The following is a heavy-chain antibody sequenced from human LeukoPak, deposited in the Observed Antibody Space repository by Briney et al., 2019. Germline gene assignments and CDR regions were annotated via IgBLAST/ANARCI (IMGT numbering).Heavy chain of an antibody. Sequence: GRSLRLSCAASGFTFSNYGMHWVRQAPGKGLGWVAVISFDGSNKYYADSVKGRFTISRDSSKNTLYLQMNSLRAAETAVYYCARGSGYSYSFTGRERTKSRLDYWGQGTLVTVSS. CDR2: ISFDGSNK. CDR1: GFTFSNYG. J-gene: IGHJ4*02. D-gene: IGHD5-18*01. CDR3: ARGSGYSYSFTGRERTKSRLDY. V-gene: IGHV3-30*03.